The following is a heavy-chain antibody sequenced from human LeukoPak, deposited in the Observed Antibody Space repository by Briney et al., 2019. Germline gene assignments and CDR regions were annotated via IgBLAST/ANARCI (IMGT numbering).Heavy chain of an antibody. CDR1: GFTFSSYA. V-gene: IGHV3-7*01. CDR3: ARDSGWTFDP. J-gene: IGHJ5*02. D-gene: IGHD6-19*01. CDR2: TNQDGSRE. Sequence: PGGSLRLSCAASGFTFSSYAMSWVRQAPGKGLEWVANTNQDGSREKYADSVRGRFTVSRDNAKNSVYLQMNSLGVEDTAIYYCARDSGWTFDPWGQGTLVTVSS.